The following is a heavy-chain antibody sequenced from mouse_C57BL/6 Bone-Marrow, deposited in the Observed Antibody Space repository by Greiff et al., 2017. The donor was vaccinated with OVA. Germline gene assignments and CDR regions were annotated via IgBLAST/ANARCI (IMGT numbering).Heavy chain of an antibody. CDR3: ARFITTVVAPFDY. D-gene: IGHD1-1*01. CDR1: GYTFTDYY. J-gene: IGHJ2*01. CDR2: INPYNGGT. V-gene: IGHV1-19*01. Sequence: DVQLVESGPVLVKPGASVKMSCKASGYTFTDYYMNWVKQSHGKSLEWIGVINPYNGGTSYNQKFKGKATLTVDKSSSTAYMELNSLTSEDSAVYYCARFITTVVAPFDYWGQGTTLTVSS.